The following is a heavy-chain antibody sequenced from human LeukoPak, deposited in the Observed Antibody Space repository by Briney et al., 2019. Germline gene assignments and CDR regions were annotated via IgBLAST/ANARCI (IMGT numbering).Heavy chain of an antibody. Sequence: PSETLSLTCTVSGGSISSRNYYWTWIRQPAGKGLEWIGRIYTTGSPSYSPSLKSRVTISVDTSTNQFSLKLTSVSAADTAVYYCARVRCITTAWGVPSWFDPWGQGTLVTVSS. D-gene: IGHD3-10*01. V-gene: IGHV4-61*02. CDR3: ARVRCITTAWGVPSWFDP. CDR2: IYTTGSP. J-gene: IGHJ5*02. CDR1: GGSISSRNYY.